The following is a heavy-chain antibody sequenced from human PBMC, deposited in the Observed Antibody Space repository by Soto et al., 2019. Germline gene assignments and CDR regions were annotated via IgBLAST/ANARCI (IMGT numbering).Heavy chain of an antibody. J-gene: IGHJ6*02. CDR2: ISSSGSAI. CDR1: GFSFSDYY. CDR3: ARNDYCSRDAYSYGVDV. Sequence: QVQLVESGGGLVKPGGSLRLSCAASGFSFSDYYMSWIRQAPGKGLEWVSYISSSGSAIYYADSVKGRFTVSRDNAKDSLWLQVNSLRAEDTAVYYCARNDYCSRDAYSYGVDVWGQGTTVTVSS. D-gene: IGHD2-15*01. V-gene: IGHV3-11*01.